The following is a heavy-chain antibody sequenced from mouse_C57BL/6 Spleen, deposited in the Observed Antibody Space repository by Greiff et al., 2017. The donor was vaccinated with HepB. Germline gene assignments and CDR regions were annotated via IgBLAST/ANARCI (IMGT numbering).Heavy chain of an antibody. CDR2: IYPGDGDT. J-gene: IGHJ3*01. V-gene: IGHV1-80*01. CDR3: ARGDYYYGSSYFAY. Sequence: VQLQQSGAELVKPGASVKISFKASGYAFSSYWMNWVKQRPGKGLEWIGQIYPGDGDTNYNGKFKGKATLTADKSSSTAYMQLSSLTSEDSAVYFCARGDYYYGSSYFAYWGQGTLVTVSA. CDR1: GYAFSSYW. D-gene: IGHD1-1*01.